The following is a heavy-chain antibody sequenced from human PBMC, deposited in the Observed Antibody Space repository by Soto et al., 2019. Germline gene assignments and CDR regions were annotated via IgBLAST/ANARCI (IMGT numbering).Heavy chain of an antibody. CDR1: GGTFSSYA. D-gene: IGHD2-15*01. V-gene: IGHV1-69*01. CDR2: IIPIFGTA. CDR3: ARALPGYCIGGSCYSNYYYYGMDV. J-gene: IGHJ6*02. Sequence: QVQLVQSGAEVKKPGSSVKVSCKASGGTFSSYAISWVRQAPGQGLEWMGGIIPIFGTANYAQKFQGRVTITADESTSTAYMELSSLRSEDTAVYYCARALPGYCIGGSCYSNYYYYGMDVWGQGTTVTVSS.